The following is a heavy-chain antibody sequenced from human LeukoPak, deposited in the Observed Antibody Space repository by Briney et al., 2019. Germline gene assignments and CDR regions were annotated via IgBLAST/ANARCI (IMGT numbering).Heavy chain of an antibody. CDR1: GGSISGHY. V-gene: IGHV4-34*01. CDR2: INHSGST. CDR3: ARTTVTTASAFDI. Sequence: SETPSLTCTVSGGSISGHYWSWIRQPPGEGLEWIGEINHSGSTNYNPSLKSRVTISIDTSKNQFSLKLSSVTAADTAVYYCARTTVTTASAFDIWGQGTMVTVSS. D-gene: IGHD4-17*01. J-gene: IGHJ3*02.